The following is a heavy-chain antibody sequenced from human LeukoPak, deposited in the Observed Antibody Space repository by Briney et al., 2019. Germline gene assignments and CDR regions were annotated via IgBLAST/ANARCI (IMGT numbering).Heavy chain of an antibody. CDR2: ISGSGGST. CDR1: GFTFSSYA. D-gene: IGHD1-14*01. Sequence: PGGSLRLSCAASGFTFSSYAMSWVRQAPGTGLEWVSAISGSGGSTYYADSVKGRFTISRDNSKNTLYLQMNSRSAEDTAVYYCAKPPHQKKFFFDYWGQGTLVTVSS. CDR3: AKPPHQKKFFFDY. J-gene: IGHJ4*02. V-gene: IGHV3-23*01.